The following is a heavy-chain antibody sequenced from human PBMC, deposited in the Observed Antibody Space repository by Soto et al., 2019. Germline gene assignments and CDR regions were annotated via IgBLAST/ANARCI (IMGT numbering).Heavy chain of an antibody. V-gene: IGHV1-8*01. CDR3: ARGRFESSSWYYDY. D-gene: IGHD6-13*01. Sequence: VSVKVSCKASGYTFTIYDINWVRQATGQGLEWMGWMNPNSGNTGYAQKFQGRVTMTRNTSISTAYMELSSLRSEDTAVYYCARGRFESSSWYYDYWGQGTLVTVSS. CDR2: MNPNSGNT. CDR1: GYTFTIYD. J-gene: IGHJ4*02.